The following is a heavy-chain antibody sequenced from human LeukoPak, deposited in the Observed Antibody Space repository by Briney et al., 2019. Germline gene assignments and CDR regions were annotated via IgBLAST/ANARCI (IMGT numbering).Heavy chain of an antibody. CDR2: IYHSGST. Sequence: SETLSLTCTVSGGSISSGGYYWSWIRQPPGKGLEWIGYIYHSGSTYYNPSLKSRVTISVDRSKNQFSLKLSSVTAADTAVYYCASVVPAAIRRGFDPWGQGTLVTVSS. V-gene: IGHV4-30-2*01. CDR3: ASVVPAAIRRGFDP. J-gene: IGHJ5*02. D-gene: IGHD2-2*02. CDR1: GGSISSGGYY.